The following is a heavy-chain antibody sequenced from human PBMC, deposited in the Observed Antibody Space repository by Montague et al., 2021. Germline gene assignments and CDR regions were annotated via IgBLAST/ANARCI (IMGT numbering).Heavy chain of an antibody. CDR1: GDSVSSNEAT. V-gene: IGHV6-1*01. CDR3: ARGGQKRFDH. Sequence: CAISGDSVSSNEATWNWIRQSPSRGLEWLGGTYSRSKRYNEYAISVKSRITVNPDTSNNQFSLLLNSVTPEDTAVYYCARGGQKRFDHWGQGTLVTVSS. CDR2: TYSRSKRYN. J-gene: IGHJ5*02.